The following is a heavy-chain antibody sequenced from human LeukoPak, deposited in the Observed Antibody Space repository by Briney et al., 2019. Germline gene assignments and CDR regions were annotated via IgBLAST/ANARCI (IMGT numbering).Heavy chain of an antibody. CDR1: GGSFSGYY. J-gene: IGHJ4*02. CDR2: INHSGST. D-gene: IGHD6-6*01. V-gene: IGHV4-34*01. Sequence: SETLSLTCAVYGGSFSGYYWSWIRQPPGKGLEWIGEINHSGSTYYNPSLKSRVTISVDTSKNQFSLKLSSVTAADTAVYYCAIYSSSFTYYFDYWGQGTLVTVSS. CDR3: AIYSSSFTYYFDY.